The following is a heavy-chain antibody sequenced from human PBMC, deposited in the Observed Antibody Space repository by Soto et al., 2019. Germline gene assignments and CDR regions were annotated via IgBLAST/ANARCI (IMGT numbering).Heavy chain of an antibody. CDR1: GGTFSSYA. CDR3: ARDNRRLNYGMDV. J-gene: IGHJ6*02. Sequence: SVKVSCKASGGTFSSYAISWVRQAPGQGLEWMGGIIPIFGTANYAQKFQGRVTITADESTSTAYMELSSLRSEDTAVYYCARDNRRLNYGMDVWGQGTTVTVSS. V-gene: IGHV1-69*13. D-gene: IGHD1-1*01. CDR2: IIPIFGTA.